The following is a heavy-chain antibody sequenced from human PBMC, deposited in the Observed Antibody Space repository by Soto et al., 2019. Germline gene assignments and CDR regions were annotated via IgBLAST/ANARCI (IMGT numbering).Heavy chain of an antibody. CDR2: ISAYNGNT. J-gene: IGHJ6*02. Sequence: ASVKVSCKASGYTFTSYGISWVRQAPGQGLEWMGWISAYNGNTNYARKLQGRVTMTTDTSTSTAYMELRSLRSDDTAVYYCARAINWYSSSWYGGYYYYGMDVWGQGTTVTVSS. CDR1: GYTFTSYG. D-gene: IGHD6-13*01. V-gene: IGHV1-18*04. CDR3: ARAINWYSSSWYGGYYYYGMDV.